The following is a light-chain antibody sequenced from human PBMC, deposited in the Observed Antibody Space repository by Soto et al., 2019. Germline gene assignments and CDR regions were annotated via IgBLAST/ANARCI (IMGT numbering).Light chain of an antibody. Sequence: QSALTQPASVSGSPGQSITISCTGTSSDVGDYNYVSWYQHHPGKAPKLIIYEVSNRPSGVSHRFSGSKSGNTASLTISGLRAEDEADYYCCSSGGSPTYVFGTGTKLTVL. CDR2: EVS. CDR1: SSDVGDYNY. V-gene: IGLV2-14*01. CDR3: CSSGGSPTYV. J-gene: IGLJ1*01.